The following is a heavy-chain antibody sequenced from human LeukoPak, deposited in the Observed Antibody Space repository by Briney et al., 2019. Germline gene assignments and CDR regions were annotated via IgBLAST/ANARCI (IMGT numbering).Heavy chain of an antibody. Sequence: SQTLSLTCIVSGGSISSGDYYWGWTRQPPGNGLEWIGYIYYSGSTYYNPSLKSRVTISVDTSKTQFSQKLSSVTAADTAVYYCAREERYSGSYYYFDYWGQGTPVTVSS. V-gene: IGHV4-30-4*01. CDR3: AREERYSGSYYYFDY. J-gene: IGHJ4*02. CDR2: IYYSGST. CDR1: GGSISSGDYY. D-gene: IGHD1-26*01.